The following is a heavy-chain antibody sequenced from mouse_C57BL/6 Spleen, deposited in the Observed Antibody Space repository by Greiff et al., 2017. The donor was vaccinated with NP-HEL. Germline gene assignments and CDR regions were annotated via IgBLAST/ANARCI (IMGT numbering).Heavy chain of an antibody. CDR3: ARRGVTTVVHYYAMDY. D-gene: IGHD1-1*01. V-gene: IGHV3-6*01. CDR2: ISYDGSN. Sequence: EVKLQESGPGLVKPSQSLSLTCSVTGYSITSGYYWNWIRQFPGNKLEWMGYISYDGSNNYNPSLKNRISITRDTSKNQFFLKLNSVTTEDTATYYCARRGVTTVVHYYAMDYWGQGTSVTVSS. J-gene: IGHJ4*01. CDR1: GYSITSGYY.